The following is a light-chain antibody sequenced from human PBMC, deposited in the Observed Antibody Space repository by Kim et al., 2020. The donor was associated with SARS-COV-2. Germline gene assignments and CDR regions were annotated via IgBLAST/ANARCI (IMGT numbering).Light chain of an antibody. CDR3: QQRNVWPDT. J-gene: IGKJ2*01. Sequence: SWSPGETPTFTCRASQSIGVSLGWYQHKPGQAPRLLIYSASNRAAGVPARFSGSGFGTDFTLTISNLEPEDSAIYFCQQRNVWPDTFGQGTKLEIK. CDR2: SAS. CDR1: QSIGVS. V-gene: IGKV3-11*01.